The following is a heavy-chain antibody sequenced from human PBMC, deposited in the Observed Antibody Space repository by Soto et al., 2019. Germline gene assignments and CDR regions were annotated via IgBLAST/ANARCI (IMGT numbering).Heavy chain of an antibody. Sequence: SETLSLTCPVSGGSISSYYWSWIRQPPGKGLEWIGYIYYSGSTNYNPSLKSRVTISVDTSKNQFSLKLSSVTAADTAVYYCARVGPRYCTNGVCYNNWFDPWGQGTLVTVSS. V-gene: IGHV4-59*01. J-gene: IGHJ5*02. CDR3: ARVGPRYCTNGVCYNNWFDP. CDR2: IYYSGST. CDR1: GGSISSYY. D-gene: IGHD2-8*01.